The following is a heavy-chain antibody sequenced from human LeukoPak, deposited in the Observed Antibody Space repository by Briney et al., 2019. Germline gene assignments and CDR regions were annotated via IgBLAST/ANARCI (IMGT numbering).Heavy chain of an antibody. J-gene: IGHJ4*02. CDR1: GFTFSSYA. CDR3: AKDRVRYFDWLRVFDY. D-gene: IGHD3-9*01. V-gene: IGHV3-23*01. CDR2: ISGSGGST. Sequence: GGSLRLSCAASGFTFSSYAMSWVRQAPGKGLEWVSAISGSGGSTYYADSVKGRFTISRDNSKNTLYLQMNSLRAEDTAVYYCAKDRVRYFDWLRVFDYWGQGTLVTVSS.